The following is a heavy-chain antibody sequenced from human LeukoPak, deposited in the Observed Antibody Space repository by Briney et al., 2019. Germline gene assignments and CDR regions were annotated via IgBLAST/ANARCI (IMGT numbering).Heavy chain of an antibody. CDR2: IIPIFGKT. V-gene: IGHV1-69*04. D-gene: IGHD5-12*01. Sequence: SVKVSCKSSGGTFSSYAISRVRQAPGQGLEWMGMIIPIFGKTNYAQKFQGRVTITADKSTSTAYMELSSLRSEDTAVYYCARDLGRTGNDPVLFGYWGQGTLVIVSS. CDR1: GGTFSSYA. J-gene: IGHJ4*02. CDR3: ARDLGRTGNDPVLFGY.